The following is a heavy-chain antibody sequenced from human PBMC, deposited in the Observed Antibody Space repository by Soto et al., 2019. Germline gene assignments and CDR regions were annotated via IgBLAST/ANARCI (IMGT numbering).Heavy chain of an antibody. CDR2: IYYSGST. CDR3: ARAYYGSGISIYYYYYGMDV. J-gene: IGHJ6*02. D-gene: IGHD3-10*01. V-gene: IGHV4-31*03. Sequence: PSETLSLTCTVSGGSISSGGYYWSWIRQHPGKGLEWIGYIYYSGSTYYNPSLKSRVTISVDTSKNQFSLKLSSVTAADTAVYYCARAYYGSGISIYYYYYGMDVWGQGTTVP. CDR1: GGSISSGGYY.